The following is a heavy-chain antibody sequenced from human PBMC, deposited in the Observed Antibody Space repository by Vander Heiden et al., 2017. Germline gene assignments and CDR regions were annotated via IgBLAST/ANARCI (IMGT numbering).Heavy chain of an antibody. Sequence: SCAASGFTFDDYAMHWVRQPPGKGLEWVSGINWNSGNLGYAGSVKGRFTISRDKNSLYLQMNSLRPEDTALYYCAKDLSARFYYSGSNFYSYGMDVWGQGTKVTVSS. CDR3: AKDLSARFYYSGSNFYSYGMDV. CDR2: INWNSGNL. D-gene: IGHD3-10*01. CDR1: GFTFDDYA. J-gene: IGHJ6*02. V-gene: IGHV3-9*01.